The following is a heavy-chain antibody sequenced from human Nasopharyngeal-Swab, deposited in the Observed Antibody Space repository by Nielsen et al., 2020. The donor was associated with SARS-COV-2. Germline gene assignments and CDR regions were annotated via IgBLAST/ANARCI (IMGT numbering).Heavy chain of an antibody. Sequence: SETLSLTCAVYGGSLSGYYWSWIRQPPGKGLEWIGEINQSGSTNYNPSLKNRVTISVDPSKKQLSLKLSSVTAADTALYYCARPGKYFLRAFQHWGQGTLVTVSS. CDR1: GGSLSGYY. D-gene: IGHD2/OR15-2a*01. V-gene: IGHV4-34*01. CDR3: ARPGKYFLRAFQH. CDR2: INQSGST. J-gene: IGHJ1*01.